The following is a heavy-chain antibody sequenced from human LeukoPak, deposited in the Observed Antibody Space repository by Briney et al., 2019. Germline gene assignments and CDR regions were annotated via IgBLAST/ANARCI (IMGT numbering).Heavy chain of an antibody. CDR1: GFTVSSNY. D-gene: IGHD1-26*01. Sequence: PGGSLRLSCAASGFTVSSNYMSWVRQAPGKGLEWVSYISSSSSTIYYADSVKGRFTISRDNAKNSLYLQMNSLRAEDTAVYYCARSRIVGALGYWGQGTLVTVSS. J-gene: IGHJ4*02. CDR3: ARSRIVGALGY. V-gene: IGHV3-48*04. CDR2: ISSSSSTI.